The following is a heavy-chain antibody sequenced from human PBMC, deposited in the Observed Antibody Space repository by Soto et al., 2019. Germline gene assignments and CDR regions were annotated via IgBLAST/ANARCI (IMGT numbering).Heavy chain of an antibody. CDR1: GGTFSSYA. CDR2: SIPIFGTA. J-gene: IGHJ4*02. V-gene: IGHV1-69*01. CDR3: ARGPRYCSGGSCSRPDY. Sequence: QVQLVQSGAEVMKPGSSIKVSCKASGGTFSSYAISWVRQAPGQGLEWLGGSIPIFGTANYAQKFQGRDTITADELTSTAYMELSSLRSEDTAVYYCARGPRYCSGGSCSRPDYWGQGTLVTVSS. D-gene: IGHD2-15*01.